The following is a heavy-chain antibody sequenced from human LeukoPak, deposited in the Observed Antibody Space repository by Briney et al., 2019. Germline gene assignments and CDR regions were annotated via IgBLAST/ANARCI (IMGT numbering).Heavy chain of an antibody. J-gene: IGHJ4*02. V-gene: IGHV3-23*01. CDR2: INGGGGTT. CDR3: AKGSARYDY. CDR1: GFTFSIYA. D-gene: IGHD5-24*01. Sequence: GGSLRLSCAPSGFTFSIYAMSWVRQAPGKGLEWVSSINGGGGTTNYADSVKGRFTISRDNSKNTLYLQMNSLRAEDTAVYYCAKGSARYDYWGKGTLVTVSS.